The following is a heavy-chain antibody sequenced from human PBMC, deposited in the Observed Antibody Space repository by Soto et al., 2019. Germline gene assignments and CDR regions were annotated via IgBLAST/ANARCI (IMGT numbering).Heavy chain of an antibody. J-gene: IGHJ6*02. V-gene: IGHV3-7*03. D-gene: IGHD6-19*01. CDR3: TRGAGGWNYYYAVDA. CDR1: GFPFNNYY. Sequence: PGGSLRLSCTASGFPFNNYYMTWVRQASGKGLEWVASIKEDGNEKYYADSVKGRFTISRDNAKNSLSLQMNSLGAEDTAVYFCTRGAGGWNYYYAVDAWGPGATVTVSS. CDR2: IKEDGNEK.